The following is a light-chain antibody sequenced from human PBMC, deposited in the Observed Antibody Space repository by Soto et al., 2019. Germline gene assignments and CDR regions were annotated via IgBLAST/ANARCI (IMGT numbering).Light chain of an antibody. CDR1: QSISRY. Sequence: DSPMTQSPASLSASVGDRVTITCRASQSISRYLNWYQQKPGKATQLRIYAASSLQSGVPSRFSGSGSGTDVTLPISSLQTEDCATYYCQQSYSTPPTFGQGTKVEI. CDR2: AAS. CDR3: QQSYSTPPT. J-gene: IGKJ1*01. V-gene: IGKV1-39*01.